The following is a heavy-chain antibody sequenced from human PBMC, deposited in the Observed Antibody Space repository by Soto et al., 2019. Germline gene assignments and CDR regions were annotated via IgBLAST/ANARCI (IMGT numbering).Heavy chain of an antibody. CDR3: ARDPYHVLMVNAPNLYVMDV. J-gene: IGHJ6*02. CDR2: ISTYNGNT. V-gene: IGHV1-18*01. D-gene: IGHD2-8*01. Sequence: GASVKVSCKASGYTFTTYDISWVRQAPGQGLEWMGRISTYNGNTNYPQSLQGRLTMTTDTSTTTAYMELRSLRSDDTAVYYCARDPYHVLMVNAPNLYVMDVRGQRTTVTGSS. CDR1: GYTFTTYD.